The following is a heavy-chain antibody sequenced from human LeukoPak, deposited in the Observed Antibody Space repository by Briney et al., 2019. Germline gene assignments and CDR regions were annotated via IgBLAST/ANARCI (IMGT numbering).Heavy chain of an antibody. CDR2: ITNNNNNT. CDR1: GYIFSNFG. J-gene: IGHJ3*01. V-gene: IGHV1-18*01. Sequence: ASVKVSCKTSGYIFSNFGISWVRQAPGQRLEWMGWITNNNNNTKYAPKLQGRVTMTTDTSTSTAYMELRSLRSDDTAVYYCVHYSGTQGDALDFWGQGTRVTVS. CDR3: VHYSGTQGDALDF. D-gene: IGHD2-21*01.